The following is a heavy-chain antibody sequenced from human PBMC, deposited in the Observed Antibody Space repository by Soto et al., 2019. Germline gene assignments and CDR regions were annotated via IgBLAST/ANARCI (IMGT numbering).Heavy chain of an antibody. CDR3: ASILASSVSASAY. J-gene: IGHJ4*02. CDR2: IIPIFGAT. V-gene: IGHV1-69*01. CDR1: GGDFSTYA. Sequence: QVQLVQSGAEMKKPGSSVKVSWKASGGDFSTYAINWVRQAPGQGLEWMGGIIPIFGATNYAQNFQGRVTITADESTSTAYMQLNSLRSDDTAIYFCASILASSVSASAYWGQGTLVSVSS. D-gene: IGHD2-21*01.